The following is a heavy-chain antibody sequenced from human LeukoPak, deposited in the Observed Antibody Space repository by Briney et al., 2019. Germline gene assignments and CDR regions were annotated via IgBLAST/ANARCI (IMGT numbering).Heavy chain of an antibody. CDR1: GFTFSTYA. J-gene: IGHJ3*02. CDR3: ARYGDGDYADAFDI. V-gene: IGHV3-30*04. D-gene: IGHD4-17*01. CDR2: ISYDGTNK. Sequence: GGSLRLSCAASGFTFSTYAMHWVRQAPGKGLEWVTIISYDGTNKYYADSVKGRFTISRDNSKNTLYLQMNSLRTEDTAVYYCARYGDGDYADAFDIWGQGTMVTVSS.